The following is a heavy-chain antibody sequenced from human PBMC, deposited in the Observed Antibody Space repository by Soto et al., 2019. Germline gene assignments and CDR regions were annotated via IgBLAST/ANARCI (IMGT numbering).Heavy chain of an antibody. CDR1: GFTFSSYE. CDR3: ARDPIAVAGNNWFDP. D-gene: IGHD6-19*01. CDR2: ISSSGSTI. V-gene: IGHV3-48*03. J-gene: IGHJ5*02. Sequence: SGGSLRLSCAASGFTFSSYEMNWVRQAPGKGLEWVSYISSSGSTIYYADSVKGRFTIPRDNAKNSLYLQMNSLRAEDTAVYYCARDPIAVAGNNWFDPWGQGTLVTVSS.